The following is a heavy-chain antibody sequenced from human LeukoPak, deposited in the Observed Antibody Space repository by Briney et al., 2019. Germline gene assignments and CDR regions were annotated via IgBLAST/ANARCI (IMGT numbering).Heavy chain of an antibody. D-gene: IGHD3-22*01. J-gene: IGHJ6*02. Sequence: GSLGLSCAASGFTFSNAWMSWVRQAPGKGLEWVGRIKSKTDGGTTDYAAPVKGRFTISRDDSKNTLYLQMNSLKTEDTAVYYCTTDEFWYYDGRSGMDVWGQGTTVTVSS. CDR1: GFTFSNAW. CDR3: TTDEFWYYDGRSGMDV. V-gene: IGHV3-15*01. CDR2: IKSKTDGGTT.